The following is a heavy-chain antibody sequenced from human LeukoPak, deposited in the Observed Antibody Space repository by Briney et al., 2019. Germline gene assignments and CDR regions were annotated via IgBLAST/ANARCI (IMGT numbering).Heavy chain of an antibody. CDR3: AHLGGMVIQN. Sequence: GGSLRLSCAASGFTFSDYYMSWIRQAPGKGLEWVSYISTSGSTIYYPDSVKGRFTISRDNAKNSPYLQMNSLRADDTAVYYCAHLGGMVIQNWGQGTLVTVSS. CDR2: ISTSGSTI. CDR1: GFTFSDYY. D-gene: IGHD3-16*01. J-gene: IGHJ1*01. V-gene: IGHV3-11*04.